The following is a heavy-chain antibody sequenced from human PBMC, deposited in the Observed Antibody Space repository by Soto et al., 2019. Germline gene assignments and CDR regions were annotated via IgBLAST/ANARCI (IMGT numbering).Heavy chain of an antibody. D-gene: IGHD3-22*01. J-gene: IGHJ4*02. CDR1: GYTFTSYD. Sequence: AASVKVSCKASGYTFTSYDINWVRQATGQGLEWMGWMNPNSGNTGYAQKFQGRVTMTRNTSVSTAYMELSSLRSEDTAVYYCARSYYYDSSGYLVIDYWGQGTLVTVS. CDR2: MNPNSGNT. V-gene: IGHV1-8*01. CDR3: ARSYYYDSSGYLVIDY.